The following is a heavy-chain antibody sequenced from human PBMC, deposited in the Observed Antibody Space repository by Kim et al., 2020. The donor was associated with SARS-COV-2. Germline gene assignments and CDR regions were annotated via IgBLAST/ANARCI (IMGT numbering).Heavy chain of an antibody. V-gene: IGHV3-53*01. J-gene: IGHJ4*02. D-gene: IGHD6-19*01. CDR2: IYSGGST. CDR3: ARAVEYSSGWYGYFDY. CDR1: GFTVSSNY. Sequence: GGSLRLSCAASGFTVSSNYMSWVRQAPGKGLEWVSVIYSGGSTYYADSVKGRFTISRDNSKNTLYLQMNSLRAEDTAVYYCARAVEYSSGWYGYFDYWGQGTLVTVSS.